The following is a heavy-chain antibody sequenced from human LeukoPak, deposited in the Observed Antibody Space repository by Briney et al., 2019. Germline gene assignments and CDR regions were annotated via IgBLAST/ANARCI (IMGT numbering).Heavy chain of an antibody. Sequence: SVKVSCKASGGTFSSYAISWVRQAPGQGLEWMGGIIPIFGTANYAQKFQGRVTITTDESTSTAYMELSSLRSEDTAVYYCAGAGYYDFWSGYADAFGIWGQGTMITVSS. CDR3: AGAGYYDFWSGYADAFGI. CDR1: GGTFSSYA. CDR2: IIPIFGTA. J-gene: IGHJ3*02. V-gene: IGHV1-69*05. D-gene: IGHD3-3*01.